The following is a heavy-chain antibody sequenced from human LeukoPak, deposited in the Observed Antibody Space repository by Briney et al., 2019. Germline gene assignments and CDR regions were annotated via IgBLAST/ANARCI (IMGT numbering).Heavy chain of an antibody. Sequence: ASVKVSCKASGGTFSSYAISWVRQAPGQGLEWMGGIIPIFGTANYAQKFQGRVTITADKSTSTAYMELSSLRSEDTAVYYCARGLGSGSYYGSGYYWGQGTLVTVSS. V-gene: IGHV1-69*06. D-gene: IGHD1-26*01. J-gene: IGHJ4*02. CDR3: ARGLGSGSYYGSGYY. CDR2: IIPIFGTA. CDR1: GGTFSSYA.